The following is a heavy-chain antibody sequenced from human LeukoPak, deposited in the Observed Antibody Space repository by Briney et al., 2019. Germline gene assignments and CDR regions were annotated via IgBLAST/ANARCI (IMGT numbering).Heavy chain of an antibody. J-gene: IGHJ3*02. CDR1: GFTFSSYW. CDR2: IKQDGSEK. Sequence: PGGSLRLSCAASGFTFSSYWMSWVRQAPGKGLEWVANIKQDGSEKYYVDSVKGRFTISRDNAKNSLYLQMNSLRAEDTAVYYCARRGYSYGFSAFDIWGQGTMVTVSS. V-gene: IGHV3-7*01. CDR3: ARRGYSYGFSAFDI. D-gene: IGHD5-18*01.